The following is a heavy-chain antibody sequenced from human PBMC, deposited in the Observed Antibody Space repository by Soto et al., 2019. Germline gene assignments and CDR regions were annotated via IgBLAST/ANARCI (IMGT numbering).Heavy chain of an antibody. CDR3: ARDLDRVGSSIGLVKKRVNWFDP. J-gene: IGHJ5*02. CDR1: GYTFTSYG. V-gene: IGHV1-18*01. CDR2: ISAYNGNT. Sequence: ASVKVSCKASGYTFTSYGISWVRQAPGQGLEWMGWISAYNGNTNYAQKLQGRVTMTTDTSTSTAYMELRSLRSDDTAVYYCARDLDRVGSSIGLVKKRVNWFDPWGQGTLVTVAS. D-gene: IGHD6-13*01.